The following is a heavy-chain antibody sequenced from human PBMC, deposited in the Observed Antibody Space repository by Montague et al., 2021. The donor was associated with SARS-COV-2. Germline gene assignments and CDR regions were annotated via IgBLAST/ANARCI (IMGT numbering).Heavy chain of an antibody. V-gene: IGHV4-34*01. J-gene: IGHJ3*02. CDR2: INMSGST. D-gene: IGHD3-9*01. CDR3: AGRLRYFAWLFRSVWMDAFDI. CDR1: GESFIGYD. Sequence: SETLSLTCAVYGESFIGYDWCWIRQPPGKGLEWVGEINMSGSTNYNPSLKSRVTVSVYTSKNKFSLKLSSVTAAATAVYDCAGRLRYFAWLFRSVWMDAFDIWGQGTMVTVSS.